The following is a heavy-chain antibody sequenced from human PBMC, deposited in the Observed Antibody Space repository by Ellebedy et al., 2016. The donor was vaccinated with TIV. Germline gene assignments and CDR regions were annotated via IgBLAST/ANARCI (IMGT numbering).Heavy chain of an antibody. Sequence: PGGSLRLSCAASGFTFSDYYMSRIRQGPGKGLEWVSYISSSSSFTNYADSVKGRFTISRDNAKNSLYLQMNSLRVEDTALYYCAKDMAVGATVLGYSGLDVWGQGTTVTVSS. CDR1: GFTFSDYY. CDR3: AKDMAVGATVLGYSGLDV. J-gene: IGHJ6*02. V-gene: IGHV3-11*05. D-gene: IGHD1-26*01. CDR2: ISSSSSFT.